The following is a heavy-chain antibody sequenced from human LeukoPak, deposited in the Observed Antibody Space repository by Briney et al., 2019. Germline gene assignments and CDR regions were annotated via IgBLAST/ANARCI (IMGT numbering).Heavy chain of an antibody. CDR1: GFTFSSYS. CDR3: ARVPQLRYFDWFYFDY. D-gene: IGHD3-9*01. V-gene: IGHV3-21*04. Sequence: GGSLRLSCAASGFTFSSYSMNWVRQAPGKGLEWVSSISSSSSYIYYADSVKGRFTISRDNAKNSLYLQMNSLRAEDTAVYYCARVPQLRYFDWFYFDYWGQGTLVTVSS. CDR2: ISSSSSYI. J-gene: IGHJ4*02.